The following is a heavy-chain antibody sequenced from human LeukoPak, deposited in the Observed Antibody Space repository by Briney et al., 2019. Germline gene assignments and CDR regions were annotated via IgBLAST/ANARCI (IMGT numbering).Heavy chain of an antibody. V-gene: IGHV4-34*01. CDR1: GGSFTGYY. Sequence: PSGTLSLTCAVYGGSFTGYYWSWIRQPPGKGLEWIGEINHSGSTNYNPSLKSRVIISVDTSKNQFSLKLSSVTAADTAVYYCARHYYDSSGYLYYFDYWGQGTLVTVSS. D-gene: IGHD3-22*01. J-gene: IGHJ4*02. CDR3: ARHYYDSSGYLYYFDY. CDR2: INHSGST.